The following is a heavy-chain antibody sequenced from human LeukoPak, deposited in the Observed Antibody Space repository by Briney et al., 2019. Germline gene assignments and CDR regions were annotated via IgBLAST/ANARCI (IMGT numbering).Heavy chain of an antibody. D-gene: IGHD5-18*01. V-gene: IGHV4-39*01. CDR1: GGSISSSSYY. Sequence: SETLSLTCTVSGGSISSSSYYWGWIRQPPGKGLEWIGSIYYSGSTYYNPSLKSRVTISVDTSKNQFSLKLSSVTAADTAVYYCARHRGYSYGPYLDYWGQGTLVTVSS. J-gene: IGHJ4*02. CDR3: ARHRGYSYGPYLDY. CDR2: IYYSGST.